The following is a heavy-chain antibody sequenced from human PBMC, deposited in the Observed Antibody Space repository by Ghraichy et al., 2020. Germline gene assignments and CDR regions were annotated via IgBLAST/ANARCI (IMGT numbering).Heavy chain of an antibody. CDR2: INHSGST. D-gene: IGHD5-12*01. J-gene: IGHJ6*02. Sequence: GSLRLSCAVYGVSFSGYYWSWIRQPPGKGLEWIGEINHSGSTNYNPSLKSRVTISVDTSKNQFSLKLSSVTAADTAVYYCAGATIYYYYGMDVWGQGTTVTVSS. V-gene: IGHV4-34*01. CDR3: AGATIYYYYGMDV. CDR1: GVSFSGYY.